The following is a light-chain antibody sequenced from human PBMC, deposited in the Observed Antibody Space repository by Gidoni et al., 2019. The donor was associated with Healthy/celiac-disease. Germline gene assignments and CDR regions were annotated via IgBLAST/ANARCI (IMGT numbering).Light chain of an antibody. Sequence: DIQMTQSPSSLSASVGDRVTITCRASQSISSYLNWYQQKPGKAPKLLIYAASSLQSGVPSRFGGSGSGTDFTLTISSLQPEDFATNYCQQSYSTPPVTFGQGTKVEIK. CDR2: AAS. J-gene: IGKJ1*01. V-gene: IGKV1-39*01. CDR3: QQSYSTPPVT. CDR1: QSISSY.